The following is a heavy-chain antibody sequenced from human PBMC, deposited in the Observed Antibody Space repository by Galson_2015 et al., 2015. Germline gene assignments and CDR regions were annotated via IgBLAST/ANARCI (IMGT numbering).Heavy chain of an antibody. Sequence: SLRLSCAASGFSFSTYWMSWVRQAPGKGLEWVANINQDGSEKYYVDSVKGRFTISRDNAKNSLYLQVNSLRAEDTAVYYCARDFTGVVAAAADCWGQGTLVTVSS. D-gene: IGHD2-2*01. CDR3: ARDFTGVVAAAADC. CDR2: INQDGSEK. V-gene: IGHV3-7*01. CDR1: GFSFSTYW. J-gene: IGHJ4*02.